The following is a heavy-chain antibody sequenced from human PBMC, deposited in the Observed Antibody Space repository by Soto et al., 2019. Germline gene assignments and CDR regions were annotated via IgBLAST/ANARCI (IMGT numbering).Heavy chain of an antibody. V-gene: IGHV3-30*18. CDR2: ISYDGSNK. CDR3: AKDLGGSSWYLNWFDP. CDR1: GFTFSSYG. D-gene: IGHD6-13*01. Sequence: GGSLRLSCAASGFTFSSYGMHWVRQAPGKGLKWVAVISYDGSNKYYADSVKGRFTISRDNSKNTLYLQMNSLRAEDTAVYYCAKDLGGSSWYLNWFDPWGQGTLVTVSS. J-gene: IGHJ5*02.